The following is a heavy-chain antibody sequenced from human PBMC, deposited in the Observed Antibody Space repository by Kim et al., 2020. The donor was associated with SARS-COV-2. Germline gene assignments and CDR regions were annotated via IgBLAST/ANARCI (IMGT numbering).Heavy chain of an antibody. CDR2: ISAYNGNT. J-gene: IGHJ6*03. CDR3: ARDYTFPSGSYEFESPHYYYMDV. Sequence: ASVKVSCKASGYTFTSYGISWVRQAPGQGLEWMGWISAYNGNTNYAQKLQGRVTMTTDTSTSTAYMELRSLRSDDTAVYYCARDYTFPSGSYEFESPHYYYMDVWGKGTTVTVSS. D-gene: IGHD1-26*01. V-gene: IGHV1-18*01. CDR1: GYTFTSYG.